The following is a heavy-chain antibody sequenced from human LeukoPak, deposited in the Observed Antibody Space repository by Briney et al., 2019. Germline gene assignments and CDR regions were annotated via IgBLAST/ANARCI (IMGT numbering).Heavy chain of an antibody. V-gene: IGHV1-2*06. CDR1: GYTFTGYY. Sequence: EASVKVSCKASGYTFTGYYMHWVRQAPGQGREWMGRINPNSGGTNYAQKFQGRVTMTRDTSISTAYMELSRLRSDDTAVYYCASAAPSYDSSGYYYSLYRYWGQGTLVTVSS. CDR3: ASAAPSYDSSGYYYSLYRY. CDR2: INPNSGGT. J-gene: IGHJ4*02. D-gene: IGHD3-22*01.